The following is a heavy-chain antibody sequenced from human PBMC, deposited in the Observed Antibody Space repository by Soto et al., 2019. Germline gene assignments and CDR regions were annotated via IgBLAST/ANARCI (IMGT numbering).Heavy chain of an antibody. CDR2: MNQDGSEK. V-gene: IGHV3-7*01. J-gene: IGHJ4*02. CDR3: VREFQGDYGAQDY. CDR1: GFTFSSYW. D-gene: IGHD4-17*01. Sequence: EVQLVESGGGLVQPGGSLRLSCAASGFTFSSYWMSWVRQAPGKGLEWVANMNQDGSEKNYVDSVKGRFTISRDNANNSLYLQMKSLRGEETAVYYCVREFQGDYGAQDYWGQGILVTVSS.